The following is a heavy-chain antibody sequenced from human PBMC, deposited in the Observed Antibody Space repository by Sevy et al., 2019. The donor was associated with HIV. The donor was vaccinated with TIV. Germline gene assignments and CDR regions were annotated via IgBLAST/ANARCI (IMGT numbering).Heavy chain of an antibody. Sequence: GGSLRLSCAASGFTFSSYVMSWVRQAPGKGLEWVSGLSASGGTTYYADSVKGRFTISRDNSKNTLYLQMNGLRAEDTAVYYCAKDSYGGYGGGVFDYWGQGTLVTVSS. CDR1: GFTFSSYV. CDR3: AKDSYGGYGGGVFDY. CDR2: LSASGGTT. J-gene: IGHJ4*02. V-gene: IGHV3-23*01. D-gene: IGHD4-17*01.